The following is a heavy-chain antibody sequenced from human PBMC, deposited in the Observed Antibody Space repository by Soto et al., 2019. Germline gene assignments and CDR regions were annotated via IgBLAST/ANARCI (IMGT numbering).Heavy chain of an antibody. Sequence: ASVKVSCKASGYTFTSYGISWVRQAPGQGLEWMGWISAYNGNTNYAQKLQGRVTMTTDTSTNTAYMELRSLRSDDTAVYYRARDYDFWSGQYYMDVWGKGTTVTVSS. CDR2: ISAYNGNT. J-gene: IGHJ6*03. CDR3: ARDYDFWSGQYYMDV. V-gene: IGHV1-18*01. D-gene: IGHD3-3*01. CDR1: GYTFTSYG.